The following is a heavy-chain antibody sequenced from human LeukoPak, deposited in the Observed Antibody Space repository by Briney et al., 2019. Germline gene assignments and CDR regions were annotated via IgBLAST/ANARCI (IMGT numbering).Heavy chain of an antibody. Sequence: PSETLSLTCTVSGGSISSYYWSRIRQPAGKGLEWIGRIYTSGSTNYNPSLKSRVTMSVDTSKNQFSLKLSSVTAADTAVYYCARDETEVGATVWFDPWGQGTLVTVSS. J-gene: IGHJ5*02. D-gene: IGHD1-26*01. CDR2: IYTSGST. CDR3: ARDETEVGATVWFDP. V-gene: IGHV4-4*07. CDR1: GGSISSYY.